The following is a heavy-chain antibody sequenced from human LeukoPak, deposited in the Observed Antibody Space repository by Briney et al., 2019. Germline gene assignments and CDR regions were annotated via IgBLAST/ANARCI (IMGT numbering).Heavy chain of an antibody. J-gene: IGHJ4*02. Sequence: GGSLRLSCAASGFTFSSYAMSWVRQAPGKGLEWVSAISGSGGSTYYADSVKGRSTISRDNSKNTLYLQMNSLRAEDTAVYYCVKNRFWAVAAPRGYFDYWGQGTLVTVSS. CDR3: VKNRFWAVAAPRGYFDY. CDR1: GFTFSSYA. CDR2: ISGSGGST. D-gene: IGHD6-19*01. V-gene: IGHV3-23*01.